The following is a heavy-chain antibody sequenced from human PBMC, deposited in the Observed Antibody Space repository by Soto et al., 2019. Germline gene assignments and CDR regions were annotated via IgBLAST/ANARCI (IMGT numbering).Heavy chain of an antibody. J-gene: IGHJ4*02. CDR1: GGSISSSNW. Sequence: SETLSLTCAVSGGSISSSNWWSWVRQPPGKGLKWFGEIYHSGTTNYNPSLKIRFTLSVDKSKNHFSLKLSFLSAADTAVYYCARDLGTAMFDYWGQGTLVTVS. V-gene: IGHV4-4*02. CDR3: ARDLGTAMFDY. D-gene: IGHD5-18*01. CDR2: IYHSGTT.